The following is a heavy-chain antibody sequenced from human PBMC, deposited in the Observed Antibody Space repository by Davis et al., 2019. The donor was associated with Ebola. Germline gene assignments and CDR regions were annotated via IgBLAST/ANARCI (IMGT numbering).Heavy chain of an antibody. CDR3: ARDGLVIPIDY. J-gene: IGHJ4*02. CDR2: ISAYNGNT. Sequence: ASVPVSRMASVGTFSSYTISWARQAPGPGLEWMGWISAYNGNTNYAQKLQCRVTMTTDTSTSTAYMELRSLRSDDTAVYYGARDGLVIPIDYWGQGTLVTVSS. V-gene: IGHV1-18*01. CDR1: VGTFSSYT. D-gene: IGHD3/OR15-3a*01.